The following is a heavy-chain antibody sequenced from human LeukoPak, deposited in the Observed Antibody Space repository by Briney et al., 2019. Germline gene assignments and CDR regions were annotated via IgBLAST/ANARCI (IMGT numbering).Heavy chain of an antibody. Sequence: GEINHSGSTNYNPSLKSRVTISVDTSKNQFSLKLSSVTAADTAVYYCASDTAMVTDDAFDIWGQGTMVTVSS. CDR3: ASDTAMVTDDAFDI. V-gene: IGHV4-34*01. CDR2: INHSGST. D-gene: IGHD5-18*01. J-gene: IGHJ3*02.